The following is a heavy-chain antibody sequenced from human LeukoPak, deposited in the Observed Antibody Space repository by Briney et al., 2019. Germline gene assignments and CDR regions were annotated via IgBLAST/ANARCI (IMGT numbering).Heavy chain of an antibody. CDR2: INPSGGST. Sequence: ASVKVSCKASGYTFTSYYMHWVRQAPGQGLEWMGIINPSGGSTSYAQKFQGGVTMTRDTSTSTVYMELSSLRSEDTAVYYCARETRPSGYGGYPEPYFQHWGQGTLVTVSS. J-gene: IGHJ1*01. D-gene: IGHD3-22*01. CDR1: GYTFTSYY. V-gene: IGHV1-46*01. CDR3: ARETRPSGYGGYPEPYFQH.